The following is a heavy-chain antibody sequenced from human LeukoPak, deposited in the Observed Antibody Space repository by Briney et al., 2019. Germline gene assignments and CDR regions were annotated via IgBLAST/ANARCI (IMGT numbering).Heavy chain of an antibody. J-gene: IGHJ4*02. Sequence: PGRSPRLSCAASGFTFSSYGMHWVRQAPGKGLEWVAVIWYDGSNKYYADSVKGRFTISRDNSKNTLYLQMNSLRAEDTAVYYCAKGPRFWSGYYTPEYYFDYWGQGTLVTVSS. CDR1: GFTFSSYG. CDR3: AKGPRFWSGYYTPEYYFDY. CDR2: IWYDGSNK. D-gene: IGHD3-3*01. V-gene: IGHV3-33*06.